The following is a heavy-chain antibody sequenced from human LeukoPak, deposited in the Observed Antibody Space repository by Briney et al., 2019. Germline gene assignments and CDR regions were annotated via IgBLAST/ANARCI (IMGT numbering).Heavy chain of an antibody. CDR3: ASEPSDILRGGFEY. D-gene: IGHD3-9*01. Sequence: PGGSLRLSCAASGFTFSTYNMNWVRQAPGKGLEWVSFISSSSTYIHYADSVKGRFTISRDNAKNSLYLQMNSLRAEDTAVYYCASEPSDILRGGFEYWGQGALVTVSS. V-gene: IGHV3-21*01. CDR1: GFTFSTYN. J-gene: IGHJ4*02. CDR2: ISSSSTYI.